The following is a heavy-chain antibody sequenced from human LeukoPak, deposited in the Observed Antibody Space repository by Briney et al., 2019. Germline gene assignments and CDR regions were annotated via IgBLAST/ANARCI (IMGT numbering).Heavy chain of an antibody. CDR2: ISGSGGST. J-gene: IGHJ4*02. Sequence: GGSLRLSCAASGFTFSSYAMSWVRQAPGKGLEWVSAISGSGGSTYYADSVKGRFTIFRDNSKNTLYLQMNSLRAEDTAVYYCAKDPGSFGAGGDHPEESYWGQGTLVTVSS. CDR1: GFTFSSYA. CDR3: AKDPGSFGAGGDHPEESY. D-gene: IGHD1-26*01. V-gene: IGHV3-23*01.